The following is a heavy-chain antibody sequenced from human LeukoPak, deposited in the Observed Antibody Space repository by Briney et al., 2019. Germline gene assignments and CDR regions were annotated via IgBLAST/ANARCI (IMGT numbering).Heavy chain of an antibody. D-gene: IGHD3-22*01. CDR3: ARDRAPSGFYLGDFYY. Sequence: GGSLRLSCAASGFTFSDYYMSWIRQAPGKGLEWVSYISISSSYTKYADSVKGRFTISRDNAKKSLYLQMISLRADDSAVYYCARDRAPSGFYLGDFYYWGQGALVTVSS. J-gene: IGHJ4*02. CDR1: GFTFSDYY. V-gene: IGHV3-11*05. CDR2: ISISSSYT.